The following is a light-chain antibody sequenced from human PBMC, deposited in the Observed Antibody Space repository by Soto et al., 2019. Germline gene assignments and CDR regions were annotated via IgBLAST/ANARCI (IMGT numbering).Light chain of an antibody. J-gene: IGKJ1*01. Sequence: EIVLTQSPGTLSLSPGERATLSCRASQSLSNNFLAWYQQKLGQAPRLLIFAASSRATGIPDRFSGSGYGTDFTLTISRLEPEDFAVYYCQQYVSSPKTFGQGTQVEIK. V-gene: IGKV3-20*01. CDR3: QQYVSSPKT. CDR2: AAS. CDR1: QSLSNNF.